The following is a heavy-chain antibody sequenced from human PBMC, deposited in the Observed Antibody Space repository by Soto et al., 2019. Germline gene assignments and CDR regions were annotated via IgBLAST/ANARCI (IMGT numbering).Heavy chain of an antibody. CDR3: ARTVVPAAIMYYYYMDV. V-gene: IGHV1-18*01. CDR1: GYTFTSYG. CDR2: ISAYNGNT. D-gene: IGHD2-2*01. Sequence: ASVRVSCQASGYTFTSYGITLVRQAPGQGLEWMGWISAYNGNTNYAQKLQGRVTMTTDTSTSTAYMELRSLRSDDTAVYYCARTVVPAAIMYYYYMDVWGKGTTVTVSS. J-gene: IGHJ6*03.